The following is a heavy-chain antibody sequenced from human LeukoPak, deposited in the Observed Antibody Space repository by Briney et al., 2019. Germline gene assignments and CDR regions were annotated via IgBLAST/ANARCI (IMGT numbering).Heavy chain of an antibody. J-gene: IGHJ6*03. CDR3: ARDGDYGTPVGDNYHYRDV. D-gene: IGHD4/OR15-4a*01. CDR1: GFTFSTYS. CDR2: IRSGGGDI. V-gene: IGHV3-21*01. Sequence: GGSLRLSCAASGFTFSTYSLNWVRQAPGKGLEWVASIRSGGGDIYYGDSVKGRFTISRDNAKNSLYLQMNSLRAEDTAVYYCARDGDYGTPVGDNYHYRDVGRKETTVTLS.